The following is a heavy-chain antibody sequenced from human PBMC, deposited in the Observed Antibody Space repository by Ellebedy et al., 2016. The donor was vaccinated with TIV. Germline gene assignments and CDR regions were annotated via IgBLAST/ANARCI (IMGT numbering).Heavy chain of an antibody. Sequence: AASVKVSCKASGGTFSSYAISWVRQAPGQGLEWMGRIIPILGIANYAQKFQGRVTITADKSTSTAYMELSSLRSEDTAVYYCARWGGSSGRFQGPYDYWGQGTLVIVSS. CDR2: IIPILGIA. D-gene: IGHD1-26*01. CDR3: ARWGGSSGRFQGPYDY. CDR1: GGTFSSYA. V-gene: IGHV1-69*04. J-gene: IGHJ4*02.